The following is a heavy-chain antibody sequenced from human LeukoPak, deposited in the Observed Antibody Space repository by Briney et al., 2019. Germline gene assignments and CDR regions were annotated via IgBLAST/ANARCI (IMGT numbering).Heavy chain of an antibody. J-gene: IGHJ4*02. CDR3: MKLPTMIIVIDTDFEY. Sequence: GGSLRLSCAASGFTFNSYGMSWVRQAPGKGLEWVSSINTSGGSTYYADSLQGRFTISRDNSKNTLHLQMNNVRAEDTALYYCMKLPTMIIVIDTDFEYWGQGAQVTVSS. CDR1: GFTFNSYG. V-gene: IGHV3-23*01. CDR2: INTSGGST. D-gene: IGHD2-21*01.